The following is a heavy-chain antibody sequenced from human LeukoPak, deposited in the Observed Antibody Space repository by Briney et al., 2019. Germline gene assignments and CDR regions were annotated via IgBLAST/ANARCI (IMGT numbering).Heavy chain of an antibody. CDR1: GYTFTSYG. J-gene: IGHJ4*02. V-gene: IGHV1-18*01. CDR3: ARDHEPMEYYGTSDY. D-gene: IGHD4/OR15-4a*01. CDR2: ISAYNGNT. Sequence: ASVKVSCKASGYTFTSYGISWVRQAPGQGLEWMGWISAYNGNTNYAQKLQGRVTMTTDTSTSTAYMELRSLRSDDTAVYYCARDHEPMEYYGTSDYWGQGTLVTVSS.